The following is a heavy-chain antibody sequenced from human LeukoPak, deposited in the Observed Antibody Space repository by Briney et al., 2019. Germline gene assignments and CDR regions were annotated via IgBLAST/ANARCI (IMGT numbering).Heavy chain of an antibody. CDR3: AKDISAAGTAFDY. Sequence: GGSLRLSCAASGFTFSSYWMHWVRQAPGKGLVWVSRINSDGNSARYADSVKGRFTISRDNAKNTLYLQMNSLRAEDTALYYCAKDISAAGTAFDYWGQGTLVTVSS. CDR2: INSDGNSA. V-gene: IGHV3-74*01. CDR1: GFTFSSYW. J-gene: IGHJ4*02. D-gene: IGHD6-13*01.